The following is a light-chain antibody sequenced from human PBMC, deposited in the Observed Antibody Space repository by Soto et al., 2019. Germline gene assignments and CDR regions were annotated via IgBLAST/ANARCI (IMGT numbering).Light chain of an antibody. Sequence: QPVLTESSSASASLGSSVKLTCTLSSGHSSYIIAWHQQQPGKAPRYLRKLEGSGSYNKGSGVPDRFSGSSSGADRYLTISNRLSEDEADYYCETWDSNTRVFRTGTKVTVL. CDR3: ETWDSNTRV. CDR2: LEGSGSY. J-gene: IGLJ1*01. V-gene: IGLV4-60*03. CDR1: SGHSSYI.